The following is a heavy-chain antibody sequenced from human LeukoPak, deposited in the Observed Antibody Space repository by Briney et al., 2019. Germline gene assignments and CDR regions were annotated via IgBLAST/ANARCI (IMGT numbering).Heavy chain of an antibody. V-gene: IGHV3-7*01. CDR3: ATDRGWRTSGYYLYYFEY. CDR1: GFTFSSYS. J-gene: IGHJ4*02. Sequence: GGSLRLSCAASGFTFSSYSMNWVRQARGKGLEWVASIKHDGSEKYYVDSVRGRFTISRDNTMNSLYLQMSSLRAEDTAVYYCATDRGWRTSGYYLYYFEYWGQGTLVTYSS. D-gene: IGHD3-3*01. CDR2: IKHDGSEK.